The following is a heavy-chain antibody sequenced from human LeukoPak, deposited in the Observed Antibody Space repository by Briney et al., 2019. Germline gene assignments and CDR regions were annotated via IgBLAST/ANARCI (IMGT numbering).Heavy chain of an antibody. V-gene: IGHV7-4-1*02. CDR2: INTNTGNP. Sequence: ASVKVSCKASGYTFTSYAMNWVRQAPGQGLEWMGWINTNTGNPTYAQGFTGRFVFSLDTSVSTAYLQISSLKAEDTAVYHCARDGLNRRINYERAVDYWGQGTLVTVSS. CDR1: GYTFTSYA. J-gene: IGHJ4*02. CDR3: ARDGLNRRINYERAVDY. D-gene: IGHD3-3*01.